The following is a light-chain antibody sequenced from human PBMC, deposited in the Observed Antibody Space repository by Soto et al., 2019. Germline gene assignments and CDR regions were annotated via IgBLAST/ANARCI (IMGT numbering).Light chain of an antibody. CDR3: QHYNSYSEA. CDR1: QSISTY. J-gene: IGKJ1*01. Sequence: DIQMTQSPSTLSASLGDTVTITCRASQSISTYLAWYQQKPGKAPNLLIYDASTLKSPVPSRFSGSGSGTEFTLTISNLQPDDFATYYCQHYNSYSEAFGQGTKVDI. V-gene: IGKV1-5*01. CDR2: DAS.